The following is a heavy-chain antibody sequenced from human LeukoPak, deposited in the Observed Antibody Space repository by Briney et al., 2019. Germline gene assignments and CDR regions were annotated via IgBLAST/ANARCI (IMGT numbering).Heavy chain of an antibody. Sequence: GGSLRLSCAASGIIFSNYWMHWVRQAPGKGLVWVSRINRDGSSTSYADSVKGRFTISRDNSKNTLYLQMNSLRAEDTAMYYCVKDRHYSSSIMGIWGQGTLVTVSS. CDR1: GIIFSNYW. D-gene: IGHD6-19*01. CDR2: INRDGSST. V-gene: IGHV3-74*01. J-gene: IGHJ4*02. CDR3: VKDRHYSSSIMGI.